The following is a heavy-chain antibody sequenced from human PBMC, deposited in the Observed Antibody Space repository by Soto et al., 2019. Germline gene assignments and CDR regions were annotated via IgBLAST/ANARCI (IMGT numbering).Heavy chain of an antibody. V-gene: IGHV1-46*01. J-gene: IGHJ6*02. Sequence: ASVKVSCKASGYTFTSYGISWVRQAPGQGLEWMGIINPSGGSTSYAQKFQGRVTITADESTSTAYMELSSLRSEDTAVYYCARPNWGKVYYYYGMDVWGQGTTVTVSS. CDR3: ARPNWGKVYYYYGMDV. CDR1: GYTFTSYG. CDR2: INPSGGST. D-gene: IGHD7-27*01.